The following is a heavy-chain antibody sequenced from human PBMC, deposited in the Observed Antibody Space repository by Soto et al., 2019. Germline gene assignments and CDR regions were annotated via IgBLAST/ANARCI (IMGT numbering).Heavy chain of an antibody. J-gene: IGHJ2*01. CDR2: IYTNGNT. D-gene: IGHD3-3*01. Sequence: ETQSLTYTGSDGSIISYDWGGIRQPAGKGLEWIGRIYTNGNTDYNPSLKSRVIMSVDTSKNQFSLNLISVTAADTAVYYCARDVAGDLWSGYYWYFDLWGRGTLVTVSS. V-gene: IGHV4-4*07. CDR1: DGSIISYD. CDR3: ARDVAGDLWSGYYWYFDL.